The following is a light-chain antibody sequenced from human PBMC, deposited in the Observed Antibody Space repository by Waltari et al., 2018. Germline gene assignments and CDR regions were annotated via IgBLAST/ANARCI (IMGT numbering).Light chain of an antibody. CDR2: GAY. CDR1: QSVFSN. Sequence: DIVMTQSPATLSVSPGERATLSCRASQSVFSNLAWYQQKPGQAHRLLIFGAYTRATDIPGRFSGSGSGTEFTLTISSLQSEDAAVYYCLQYNDWPPWTFGQGTTVEIK. V-gene: IGKV3-15*01. J-gene: IGKJ1*01. CDR3: LQYNDWPPWT.